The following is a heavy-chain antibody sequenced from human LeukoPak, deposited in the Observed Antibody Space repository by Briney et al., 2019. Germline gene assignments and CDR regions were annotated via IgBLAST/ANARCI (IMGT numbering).Heavy chain of an antibody. J-gene: IGHJ4*02. CDR2: IKQDGSEK. Sequence: PGGSLRLSCAASGFTFSTYWMSWVRQAPGKGLEWVANIKQDGSEKYYVDSVKGRFTISRDNSKNTLYLQMNSLRAEDTAVYYCARGSVGELLGWGQGTLVTVSS. CDR3: ARGSVGELLG. V-gene: IGHV3-7*01. CDR1: GFTFSTYW. D-gene: IGHD1-26*01.